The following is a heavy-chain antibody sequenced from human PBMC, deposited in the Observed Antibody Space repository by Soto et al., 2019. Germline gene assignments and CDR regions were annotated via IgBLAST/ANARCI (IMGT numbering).Heavy chain of an antibody. CDR3: ATDGDAPHYYYYMDV. D-gene: IGHD2-8*01. V-gene: IGHV3-7*01. CDR2: IKQDGSEK. J-gene: IGHJ6*03. CDR1: GFTFSSYW. Sequence: QLGGSLRLSCAASGFTFSSYWMSWVRQAPGKGLEWVANIKQDGSEKYYVDSVKGRFTISRDNAKNSLYLQMNSLRAEDTAVYYCATDGDAPHYYYYMDVWGKGTTVTVSS.